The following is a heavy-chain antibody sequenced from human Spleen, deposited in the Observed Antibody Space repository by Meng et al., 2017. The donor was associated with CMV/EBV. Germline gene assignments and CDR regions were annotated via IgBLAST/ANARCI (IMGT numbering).Heavy chain of an antibody. CDR1: GFTVSRNY. CDR2: IYSGGNT. V-gene: IGHV3-66*02. J-gene: IGHJ3*02. Sequence: GGSLRLSCAASGFTVSRNYMNWVRQAPGKGLEWVSVIYSGGNTYYADSVQGRFTFSRDNSKNTLYLQMNSLRAEDTAVYYCAREAPVEPHAFDIWGQGTMVTVSS. CDR3: AREAPVEPHAFDI. D-gene: IGHD1-26*01.